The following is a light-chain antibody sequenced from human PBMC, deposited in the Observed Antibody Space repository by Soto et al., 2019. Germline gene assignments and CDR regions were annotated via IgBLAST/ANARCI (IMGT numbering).Light chain of an antibody. Sequence: LTQSPSSLSASVGDRVTITCRASQGISSNLAWYQQKPGRAPRLLFYSASSRATGIPDRFSGSGSGTDFTLTISRLEPEDFAVYYCHHFGSLPETFGQGTNVE. CDR2: SAS. J-gene: IGKJ1*01. V-gene: IGKV3-20*01. CDR1: QGISSN. CDR3: HHFGSLPET.